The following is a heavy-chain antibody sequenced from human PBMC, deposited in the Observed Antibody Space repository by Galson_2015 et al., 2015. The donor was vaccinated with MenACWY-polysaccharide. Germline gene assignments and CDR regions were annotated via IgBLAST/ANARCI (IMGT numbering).Heavy chain of an antibody. CDR2: ISGSGGST. J-gene: IGHJ4*02. Sequence: SLRLSCAAFGFTFSSYAMSWARQAPGKGLEWVSAISGSGGSTYYADSVTGRFTISRGNSKNTLYLQMNSLRAEDPAVYYCAYSSPARDVGSFDYWGQGTLVTVSS. D-gene: IGHD2-15*01. CDR3: AYSSPARDVGSFDY. CDR1: GFTFSSYA. V-gene: IGHV3-23*01.